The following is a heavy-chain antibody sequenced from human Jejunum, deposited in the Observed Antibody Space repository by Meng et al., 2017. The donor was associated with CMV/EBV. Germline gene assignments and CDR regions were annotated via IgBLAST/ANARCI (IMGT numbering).Heavy chain of an antibody. CDR1: GDIFTIYD. J-gene: IGHJ4*02. Sequence: CKALGDIFTIYDMHWVRQAPGQRPEWMGRINAGNGNTKYSQKFKGRVTISRDTSASTAYMELDSLRSEDTAVYYCARSRGTGYNLNSWGQGTLVTVSS. V-gene: IGHV1-3*01. CDR3: ARSRGTGYNLNS. D-gene: IGHD5-24*01. CDR2: INAGNGNT.